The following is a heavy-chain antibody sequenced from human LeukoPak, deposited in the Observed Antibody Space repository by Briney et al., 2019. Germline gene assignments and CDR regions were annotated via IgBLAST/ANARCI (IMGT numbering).Heavy chain of an antibody. D-gene: IGHD3-16*01. V-gene: IGHV1-2*02. CDR1: ANTFTAYF. CDR2: INPNSGGT. CDR3: ARSTILFGESPRFDY. J-gene: IGHJ4*02. Sequence: GASVKVSCRGSANTFTAYFLHWVRQAPGQRPEWMGWINPNSGGTNYAQKFQGRVTMTSDASISTAYMALSRLRSDDTAVYYCARSTILFGESPRFDYWGQGTLDTVSS.